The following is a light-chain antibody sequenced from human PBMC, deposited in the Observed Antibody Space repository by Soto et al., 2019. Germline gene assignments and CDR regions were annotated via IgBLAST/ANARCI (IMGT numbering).Light chain of an antibody. CDR2: AAS. J-gene: IGKJ1*01. CDR1: QGIINY. CDR3: QQYYSYPRT. Sequence: IQLTQSPSFLSASVAARVTITCRASQGIINYLAWYQQKPGKAPKLLIYAASTLQSGVPSRFSGSGSGTDFTLTISCLQSEDFATYYCQQYYSYPRTFGQGTKVDIK. V-gene: IGKV1-9*01.